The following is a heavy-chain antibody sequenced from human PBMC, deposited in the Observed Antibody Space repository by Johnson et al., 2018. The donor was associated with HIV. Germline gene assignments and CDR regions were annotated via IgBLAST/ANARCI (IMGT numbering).Heavy chain of an antibody. Sequence: QVQLVESGGGVVQPGRSLRLSCAASGFTFSSYAMHWVRQAPGKGLEWVSVVYSDGKTYYADSVKDRFTISRDNSKTTLYLQMNSLRAEDTAVYYCAREEGTDILTRGDAFDIWGQGTMVTVSS. V-gene: IGHV3-NL1*01. J-gene: IGHJ3*02. CDR1: GFTFSSYA. CDR2: VYSDGKT. CDR3: AREEGTDILTRGDAFDI. D-gene: IGHD3-9*01.